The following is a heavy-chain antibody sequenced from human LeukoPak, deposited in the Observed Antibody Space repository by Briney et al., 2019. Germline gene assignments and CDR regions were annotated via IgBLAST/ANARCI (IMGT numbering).Heavy chain of an antibody. D-gene: IGHD6-13*01. V-gene: IGHV5-51*01. CDR3: ASAYIAAAGTFGY. J-gene: IGHJ4*02. Sequence: GESLKISCKGSGYSFTSYWIGWVRQMPGKGLEWMEIIYPGDSDTRYSPSFQGQVTISADKSISTAYLQWSSLKASDTAMYYCASAYIAAAGTFGYWGQGTLVTVSS. CDR2: IYPGDSDT. CDR1: GYSFTSYW.